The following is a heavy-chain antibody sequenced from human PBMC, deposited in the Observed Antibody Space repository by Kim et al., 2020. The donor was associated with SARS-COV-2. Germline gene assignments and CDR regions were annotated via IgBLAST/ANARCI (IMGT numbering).Heavy chain of an antibody. V-gene: IGHV3-23*01. D-gene: IGHD3-10*01. CDR2: T. J-gene: IGHJ4*02. CDR3: VKGLYYVDY. Sequence: TNYADAVKGRFTISRDDSKNMLYLKMNSLRGEDTATYYCVKGLYYVDYWGQGTLVTVGS.